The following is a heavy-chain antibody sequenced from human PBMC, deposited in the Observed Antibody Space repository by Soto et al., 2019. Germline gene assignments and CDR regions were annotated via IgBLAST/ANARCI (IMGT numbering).Heavy chain of an antibody. CDR1: GFTFSSYG. CDR3: AKDRGDGYHTAPTYYYYYGMDV. Sequence: QVQLVESGGGVVQPGRSLRLSCAASGFTFSSYGMHWVRQAPGKGLEWVAVISYDGSTKYYGDSVKGRFTISRDNSKNKLYLQMNSRRAEDTAVYYCAKDRGDGYHTAPTYYYYYGMDVWGQGTTVTVSS. D-gene: IGHD5-18*01. J-gene: IGHJ6*02. CDR2: ISYDGSTK. V-gene: IGHV3-30*18.